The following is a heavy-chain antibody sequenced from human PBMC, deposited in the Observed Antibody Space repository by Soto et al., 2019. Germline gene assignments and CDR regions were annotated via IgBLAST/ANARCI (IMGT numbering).Heavy chain of an antibody. J-gene: IGHJ6*02. CDR2: IWHDGNNK. CDR1: GFAFSNYG. CDR3: ASDLVGASDSYGLDV. D-gene: IGHD1-26*01. V-gene: IGHV3-33*01. Sequence: GGSLRLSCAASGFAFSNYGMHWVRQAPGKGLEWVAIIWHDGNNKYYADSVRGRFIISRDNSKNRLYLQMNSLRAEDTAVYYCASDLVGASDSYGLDVWGQGTPVTVSS.